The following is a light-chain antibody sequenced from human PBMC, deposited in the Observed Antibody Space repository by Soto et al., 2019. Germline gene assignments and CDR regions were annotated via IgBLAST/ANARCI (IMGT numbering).Light chain of an antibody. CDR3: HSRA. J-gene: IGKJ5*01. CDR2: DAS. V-gene: IGKV1-5*01. CDR1: QNIRSR. Sequence: QMTQYPSTLSASVGDIVTITCRASQNIRSRLAWFQQKPGKAPKLLIYDASSLESGVPSRFSGSGSETEFTLTISRLQPDDFATYFCHSRAFGQGRRLEIK.